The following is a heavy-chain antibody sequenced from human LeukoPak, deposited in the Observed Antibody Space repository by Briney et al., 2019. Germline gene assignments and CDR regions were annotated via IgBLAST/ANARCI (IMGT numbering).Heavy chain of an antibody. V-gene: IGHV3-23*01. CDR1: GFTFSGYA. Sequence: GGSLRLSCAASGFTFSGYAMSWVRQAPGKGVEWVSAISGSGGSTYYADSVKGRFTISRDNSKNTLYLQMNSLRAEDTAVYYCAKDLGDSSFLDAFDIWGQGTMATVSS. CDR2: ISGSGGST. J-gene: IGHJ3*02. D-gene: IGHD3-22*01. CDR3: AKDLGDSSFLDAFDI.